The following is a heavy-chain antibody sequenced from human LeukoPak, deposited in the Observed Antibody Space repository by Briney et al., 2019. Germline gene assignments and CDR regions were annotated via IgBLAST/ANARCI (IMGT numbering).Heavy chain of an antibody. CDR3: ANGAAATYYYYYMDV. J-gene: IGHJ6*03. CDR2: IKQDGSEK. Sequence: GGSLRLSCAASGFTFSSYWMTWVRQAPGKGLEWVANIKQDGSEKYFVDSVKGRFTISRDNAKSSLYMQMNSLRAEDTAVYYCANGAAATYYYYYMDVWGKGTTVTVSS. V-gene: IGHV3-7*01. D-gene: IGHD6-13*01. CDR1: GFTFSSYW.